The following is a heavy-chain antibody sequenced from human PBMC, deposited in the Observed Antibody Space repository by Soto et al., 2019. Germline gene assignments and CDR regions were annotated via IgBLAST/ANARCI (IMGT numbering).Heavy chain of an antibody. V-gene: IGHV4-31*03. J-gene: IGHJ4*02. Sequence: QVQLQESGPGLVKPSQTLSLTCTVSGGSISSGGYYWSWIRQHPGKGLEWIGYIYYSGSTYFNPSLKSRVTISVDTSKNQFSLKLSSVTAADTAVYYCAEGYYDSSGYSGGVYFDYWGQGTLVTVSS. CDR3: AEGYYDSSGYSGGVYFDY. CDR2: IYYSGST. CDR1: GGSISSGGYY. D-gene: IGHD3-22*01.